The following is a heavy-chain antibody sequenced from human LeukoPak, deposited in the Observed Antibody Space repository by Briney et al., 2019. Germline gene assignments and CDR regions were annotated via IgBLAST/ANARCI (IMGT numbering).Heavy chain of an antibody. CDR3: ARVVDTAMARSSTIDS. Sequence: ASVKVSCKASGYTFSSYGISWVRQVPGQGLEWMGWISAYNGNTNYAQKLQGRVTMTTDTSTSTAYMELRSLRPDDTAVYYCARVVDTAMARSSTIDSWGQGTLVTVSS. D-gene: IGHD5-18*01. V-gene: IGHV1-18*01. J-gene: IGHJ4*02. CDR2: ISAYNGNT. CDR1: GYTFSSYG.